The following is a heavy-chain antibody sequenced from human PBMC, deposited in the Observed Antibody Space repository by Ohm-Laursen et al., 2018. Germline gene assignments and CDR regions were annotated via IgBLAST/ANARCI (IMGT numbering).Heavy chain of an antibody. CDR1: GYTLTELS. CDR3: ATVSWGCSSTSCQSNYYYYYGMDV. V-gene: IGHV1-24*01. Sequence: ASVKVSCKVSGYTLTELSMHWVRQAPGKGLEWMGGFDPEDGATIYAQKFQGRVTMTEDTSTDTAYMELSSLRSEDTAVYYCATVSWGCSSTSCQSNYYYYYGMDVWDQGTTVTVSS. J-gene: IGHJ6*02. CDR2: FDPEDGAT. D-gene: IGHD2-2*01.